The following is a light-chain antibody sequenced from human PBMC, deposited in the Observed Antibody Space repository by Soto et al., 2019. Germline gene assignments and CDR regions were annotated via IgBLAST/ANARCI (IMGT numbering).Light chain of an antibody. CDR2: G. V-gene: IGLV1-40*01. Sequence: QSVLTQPPSVSGAPGQRVTVSCTGSSSNIGAGYPVHWYQQLPGTAPKLLVAGNRPSGVPDRFSVSKSGASASLAITGLQAEDEADYYCQSYDSSLSRRGVFGGGTKVTVL. CDR1: SSNIGAGYP. J-gene: IGLJ3*02. CDR3: QSYDSSLSRRGV.